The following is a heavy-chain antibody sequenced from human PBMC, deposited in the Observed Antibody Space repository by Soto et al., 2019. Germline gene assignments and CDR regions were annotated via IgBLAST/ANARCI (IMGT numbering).Heavy chain of an antibody. J-gene: IGHJ3*02. CDR1: GGSISSGGYY. CDR3: AREDYYDSSGYYRHYAFDI. D-gene: IGHD3-22*01. CDR2: IYYSGST. V-gene: IGHV4-31*03. Sequence: QVQLQESGPGLVKPSQTLSLTCTVSGGSISSGGYYWSWIRQHPGKGLEWIGYIYYSGSTYYNPSLKSRVTISVDTSKNQFSLKLSSVTAADTAVYYCAREDYYDSSGYYRHYAFDIWGQGTMVTVSS.